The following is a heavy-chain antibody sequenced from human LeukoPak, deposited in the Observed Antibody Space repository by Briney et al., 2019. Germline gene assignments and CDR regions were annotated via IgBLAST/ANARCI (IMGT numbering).Heavy chain of an antibody. J-gene: IGHJ4*02. CDR3: ARGFAPAYNFGVFDY. D-gene: IGHD2-21*01. CDR2: INSNSRTI. CDR1: GFTFSSYM. Sequence: GGSLRLSCAASGFTFSSYMMNWVRQAPGKGLEWVSYINSNSRTIYYADSVKGRFTISRDTSKNTVYLHMNSLRAEDTAVYYCARGFAPAYNFGVFDYWGQGTLVTVSS. V-gene: IGHV3-48*01.